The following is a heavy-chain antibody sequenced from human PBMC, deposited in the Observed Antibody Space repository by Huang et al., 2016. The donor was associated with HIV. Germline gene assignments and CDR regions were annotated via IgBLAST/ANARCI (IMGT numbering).Heavy chain of an antibody. Sequence: AASGFTFSDHYMDWVSQAPGKGLEWVGRSRNKVRSYTTESAASVKGRFTISRDDSEISLYLQMNSLRTEDSAVYYCTGALASDTGMDVWGQGTTVTVSS. CDR1: GFTFSDHY. CDR3: TGALASDTGMDV. CDR2: SRNKVRSYTT. D-gene: IGHD6-19*01. V-gene: IGHV3-72*01. J-gene: IGHJ6*02.